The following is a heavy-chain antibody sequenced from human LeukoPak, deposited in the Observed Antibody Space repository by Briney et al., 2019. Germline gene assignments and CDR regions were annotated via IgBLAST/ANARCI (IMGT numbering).Heavy chain of an antibody. CDR3: ARATLGPRAAAGTVFDY. CDR2: IYYSGST. J-gene: IGHJ4*02. V-gene: IGHV4-59*08. Sequence: SETLSLTCTVSGGSISSYYWSWIRQPPGKGLEWIGYIYYSGSTNYNPSLKSRVTISVDTSKNQFSLKLSSVTAADTAVYYCARATLGPRAAAGTVFDYWGQGTLVTVSS. CDR1: GGSISSYY. D-gene: IGHD6-13*01.